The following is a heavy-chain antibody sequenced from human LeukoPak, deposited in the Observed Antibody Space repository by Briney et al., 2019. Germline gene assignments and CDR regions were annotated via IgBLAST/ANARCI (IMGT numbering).Heavy chain of an antibody. V-gene: IGHV3-48*04. CDR3: AREVGAIAYYYYYGMDV. D-gene: IGHD1-26*01. CDR1: GFTFSSYA. J-gene: IGHJ6*02. Sequence: GGSLRLSCAASGFTFSSYAMSWVRQAPGKGLEWVSYISSSGSTIYYADSVKGRFTISRDNAKNSLYLQMNSLRAEDTAVYYCAREVGAIAYYYYYGMDVWGQGTMVTVSS. CDR2: ISSSGSTI.